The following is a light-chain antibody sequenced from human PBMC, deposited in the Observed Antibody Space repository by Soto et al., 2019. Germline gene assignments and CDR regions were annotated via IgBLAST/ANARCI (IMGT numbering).Light chain of an antibody. Sequence: DIQMTQSPSTLSASVGDRVTITCRASQSISSWLVWYQQKPGKAPKLLIYKASTLESGVPSRFSGSGSGTEFTLTSSSLQPDDFATYYCQQYNSYWTFGQGTKVEIK. CDR1: QSISSW. J-gene: IGKJ1*01. CDR3: QQYNSYWT. V-gene: IGKV1-5*03. CDR2: KAS.